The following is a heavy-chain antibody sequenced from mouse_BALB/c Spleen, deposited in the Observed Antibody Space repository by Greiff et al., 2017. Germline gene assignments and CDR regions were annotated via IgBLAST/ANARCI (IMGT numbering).Heavy chain of an antibody. CDR3: VRGYDYDGFAY. D-gene: IGHD2-4*01. J-gene: IGHJ3*01. Sequence: VQLKESGPGLVAPSQSLSITCTVSGFSLTSYDISWIRQPPGKGLEWLGVIWTGGGTNYNSAFMSRLSISKDNSKSQVFLKMNSLQTDDTAIYYCVRGYDYDGFAYWGQGTLVTVSA. CDR2: IWTGGGT. V-gene: IGHV2-9-2*01. CDR1: GFSLTSYD.